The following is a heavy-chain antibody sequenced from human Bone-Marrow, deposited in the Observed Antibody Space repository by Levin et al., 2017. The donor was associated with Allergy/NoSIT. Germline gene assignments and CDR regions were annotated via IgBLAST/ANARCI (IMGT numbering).Heavy chain of an antibody. J-gene: IGHJ4*02. CDR3: AKDQNYGGNAYLDY. CDR1: GFTFSSYG. CDR2: ISYDGSNK. Sequence: GGSLRLSCAASGFTFSSYGMHWVRQAPGKGLEWVAVISYDGSNKYYADSVKGRFTISRDNSKNTLYLQMNSLRAEDTAVYYCAKDQNYGGNAYLDYWGQGTLVTVSS. V-gene: IGHV3-30*18. D-gene: IGHD4-23*01.